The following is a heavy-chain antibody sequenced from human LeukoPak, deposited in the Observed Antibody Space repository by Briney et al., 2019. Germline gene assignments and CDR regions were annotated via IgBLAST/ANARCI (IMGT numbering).Heavy chain of an antibody. CDR2: IYHSGST. CDR1: GYSISSGYY. V-gene: IGHV4-38-2*02. Sequence: SETLSLTCTVSGYSISSGYYWGWSRQPPGKGLEWVGSIYHSGSTYYNLSLKGRVTMSADPPKNQFSRKLSSVTAADTAVYYCARDAVVPATLLDYGGQETLVTVSS. CDR3: ARDAVVPATLLDY. J-gene: IGHJ4*02. D-gene: IGHD2-2*01.